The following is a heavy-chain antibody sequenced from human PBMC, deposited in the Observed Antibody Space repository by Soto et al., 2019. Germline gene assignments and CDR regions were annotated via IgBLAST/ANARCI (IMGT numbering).Heavy chain of an antibody. Sequence: GGSLRLSCAASGFTFSSYWMSWVRQAPGKGLEWVANIKQDGSEKYYVDSVKGRFTISRDNAKNSLYLQMNSLRAEDTAVYYCARAEYSSSSGLDYWGQGTLVTVSS. J-gene: IGHJ4*02. D-gene: IGHD6-6*01. CDR1: GFTFSSYW. CDR2: IKQDGSEK. V-gene: IGHV3-7*04. CDR3: ARAEYSSSSGLDY.